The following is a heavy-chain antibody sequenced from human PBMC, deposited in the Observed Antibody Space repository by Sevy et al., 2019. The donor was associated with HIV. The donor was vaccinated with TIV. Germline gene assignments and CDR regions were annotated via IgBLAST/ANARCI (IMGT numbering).Heavy chain of an antibody. CDR2: IDSGGST. CDR1: GFTVSGNY. J-gene: IGHJ6*02. Sequence: GGSLRLSCEASGFTVSGNYMAWVRLAPGKGLEWVSLIDSGGSTNYADSVKGRFTISRVNAKNTLYLQMNPLRAEETAVYYCARDRYYDACGYYCYDYGMDVWGQGTTVTVSS. CDR3: ARDRYYDACGYYCYDYGMDV. V-gene: IGHV3-66*01. D-gene: IGHD3-22*01.